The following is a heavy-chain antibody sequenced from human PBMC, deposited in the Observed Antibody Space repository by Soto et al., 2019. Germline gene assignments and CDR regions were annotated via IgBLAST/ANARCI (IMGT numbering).Heavy chain of an antibody. J-gene: IGHJ4*02. D-gene: IGHD2-2*01. CDR1: GFTFDDYA. CDR2: LRWNSGNI. Sequence: QLVESGGGLVQPGRSLRLSCAASGFTFDDYAMHWVLQAPGKGLEWVSGLRWNSGNIGYADSVKGRFTIYRDNARNSLYLKMNILRAEDTALYYCAKVSYTRSCSSTSCRAIFDYWGQGTLVTVSS. CDR3: AKVSYTRSCSSTSCRAIFDY. V-gene: IGHV3-9*01.